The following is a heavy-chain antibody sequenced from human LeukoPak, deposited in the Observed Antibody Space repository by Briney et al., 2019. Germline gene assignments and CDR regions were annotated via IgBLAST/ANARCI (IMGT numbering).Heavy chain of an antibody. J-gene: IGHJ4*02. Sequence: SSETLSLTCAVYGGSFSGYYWNWIRQPPGKGLEWIGYIYYSGSTYYNPSLKSRVTTSVDTSKNQFSLRLSSVTAADTAVYYCARAYSGTYFRFDYWGQGTLVTVSS. CDR3: ARAYSGTYFRFDY. D-gene: IGHD1-26*01. CDR1: GGSFSGYY. CDR2: IYYSGST. V-gene: IGHV4-59*01.